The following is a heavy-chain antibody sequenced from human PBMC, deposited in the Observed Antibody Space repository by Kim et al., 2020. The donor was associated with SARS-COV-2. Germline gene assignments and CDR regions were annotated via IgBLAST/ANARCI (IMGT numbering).Heavy chain of an antibody. D-gene: IGHD1-26*01. CDR3: ARVVGATTYYFDY. V-gene: IGHV1-69*04. J-gene: IGHJ4*02. CDR1: GGTFSSYA. CDR2: IIPILGIA. Sequence: SVKVSCKASGGTFSSYAISWVRQAPGQGLEWMGRIIPILGIANYAQKFQGRVTITADKSTSTAYMELSSLRSEDTAVYYCARVVGATTYYFDYWGQGTLVTVSS.